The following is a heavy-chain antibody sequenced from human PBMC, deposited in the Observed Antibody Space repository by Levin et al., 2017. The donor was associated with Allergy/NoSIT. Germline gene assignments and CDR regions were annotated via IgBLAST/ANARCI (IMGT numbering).Heavy chain of an antibody. J-gene: IGHJ6*02. CDR2: INHSGST. CDR3: ARALALRGGYYYYYGMDV. V-gene: IGHV4-34*01. Sequence: NPSETLSLTCAVYGGSFSGYYWSWIRQPPGKGLEWIGEINHSGSTNYNPSLKSRVTISVDTSKNQFSLKLSSVTAADTAVYYCARALALRGGYYYYYGMDVWGQGTTVTVSS. D-gene: IGHD4-17*01. CDR1: GGSFSGYY.